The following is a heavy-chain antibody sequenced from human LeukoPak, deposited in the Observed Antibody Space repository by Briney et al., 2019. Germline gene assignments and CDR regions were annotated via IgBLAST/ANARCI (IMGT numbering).Heavy chain of an antibody. V-gene: IGHV1-2*02. J-gene: IGHJ4*02. CDR1: GYTFTGYY. CDR3: ARDFRRYCSGGSCLGY. D-gene: IGHD2-15*01. CDR2: INPNSGGT. Sequence: EASVKASCKASGYTFTGYYMHWVRQAPGQGLEWMGWINPNSGGTNYAQKFQGRVTMTRDTSISTAYMELSRLRSDDTAVYYCARDFRRYCSGGSCLGYWGQGTLVTVSS.